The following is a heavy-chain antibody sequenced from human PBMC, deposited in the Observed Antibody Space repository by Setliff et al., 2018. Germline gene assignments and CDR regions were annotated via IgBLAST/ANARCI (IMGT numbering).Heavy chain of an antibody. J-gene: IGHJ6*03. D-gene: IGHD3-10*01. CDR1: GGSINNYY. CDR2: IDTSGST. V-gene: IGHV4-4*08. Sequence: KTSETLSLTCTVSGGSINNYYWSWIRQSPGKGLEWIGYIDTSGSTDYNPSLKSRVTISVDTSKNQLSLKLSSVTAAGTAVYYCAKVPITKVYFYMDVWGKGTTVTVSS. CDR3: AKVPITKVYFYMDV.